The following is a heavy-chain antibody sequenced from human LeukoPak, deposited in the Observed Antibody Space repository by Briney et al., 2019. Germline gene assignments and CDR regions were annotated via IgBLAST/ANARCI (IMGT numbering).Heavy chain of an antibody. CDR1: GYTFTSYD. J-gene: IGHJ5*02. V-gene: IGHV1-8*01. Sequence: ASAKVSCKAPGYTFTSYDINWVREATGQGLEWMGWMNPNSGNTGYAQKFQGRVSMTSNTCISTDYMELSSLRSEDTAVYDCASGRSLDVSSGSYLNWFDPWGQGTLVTVSS. CDR2: MNPNSGNT. CDR3: ASGRSLDVSSGSYLNWFDP. D-gene: IGHD1-26*01.